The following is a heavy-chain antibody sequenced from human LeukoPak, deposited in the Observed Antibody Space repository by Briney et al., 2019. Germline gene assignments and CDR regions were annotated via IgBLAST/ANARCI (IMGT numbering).Heavy chain of an antibody. Sequence: GGSLRLSCAASGFTFSSYSMNWVRQAPGKGLEWVSFMSSSSSSIYYADSVKGRFTISRDNAKNSLYLQMNSLRAEDTAVYYCARGGELERRSLHHLDYWGQGTLVTVSS. J-gene: IGHJ4*02. CDR3: ARGGELERRSLHHLDY. CDR1: GFTFSSYS. V-gene: IGHV3-21*06. D-gene: IGHD1-1*01. CDR2: MSSSSSSI.